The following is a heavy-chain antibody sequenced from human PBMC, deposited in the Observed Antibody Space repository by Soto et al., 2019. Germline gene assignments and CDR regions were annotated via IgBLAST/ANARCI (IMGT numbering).Heavy chain of an antibody. CDR2: TFHTGST. CDR1: GGSISSSSYY. Sequence: SETLSLTCNVSGGSISSSSYYWGWIRQPPGKGLEWIGHTFHTGSTYYNPSLKSRVTISVDTSKNQFSLKLSSVTATDTAVYYCARRRIVVTTNFDYWGQGTLVTVSS. J-gene: IGHJ4*02. CDR3: ARRRIVVTTNFDY. V-gene: IGHV4-39*01. D-gene: IGHD1-26*01.